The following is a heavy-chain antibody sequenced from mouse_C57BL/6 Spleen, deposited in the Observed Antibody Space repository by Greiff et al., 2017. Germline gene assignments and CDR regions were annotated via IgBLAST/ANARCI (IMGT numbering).Heavy chain of an antibody. CDR1: GFTFSDYY. J-gene: IGHJ1*03. CDR3: ARVLGGGYFDV. V-gene: IGHV5-16*01. D-gene: IGHD4-1*01. Sequence: EVMLVESEGGLVQPGSSMKLSCTASGFTFSDYYMAWVRQVPEKGLEWVANINYDGSSTYYLDSLKSRFIISRDNAKNILYLQMSSLKSEDTATYYCARVLGGGYFDVWGTGTTVTVSS. CDR2: INYDGSST.